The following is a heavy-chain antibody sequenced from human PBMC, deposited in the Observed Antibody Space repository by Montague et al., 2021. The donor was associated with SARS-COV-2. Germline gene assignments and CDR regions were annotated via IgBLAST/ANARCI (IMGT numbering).Heavy chain of an antibody. Sequence: SETLSLTCTVSGGSISSSCYYWGRIRQPPGKGLEWIGSINYSGSSYYNLSLKSPVTISVYTYKNKFSLKLSTVTAADTAVCYCVRSRAERYFDWTKLDAHVKPYCLDYWGQGTLVTVSS. CDR3: VRSRAERYFDWTKLDAHVKPYCLDY. J-gene: IGHJ4*02. D-gene: IGHD3-9*01. V-gene: IGHV4-39*01. CDR2: INYSGSS. CDR1: GGSISSSCYY.